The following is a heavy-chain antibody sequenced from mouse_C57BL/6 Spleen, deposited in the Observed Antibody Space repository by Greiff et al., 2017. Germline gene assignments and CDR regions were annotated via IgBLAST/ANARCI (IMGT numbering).Heavy chain of an antibody. CDR1: GFSLTSYG. V-gene: IGHV2-6-1*01. CDR3: ARQGYGSSYLFAY. J-gene: IGHJ3*01. D-gene: IGHD1-1*01. CDR2: IWSDGST. Sequence: QVQLKESGPGLVAPSQSLSITCTVSGFSLTSYGVHWVRQPPGKGLEWLVVIWSDGSTTYNSALKSRLSTSKDNSKSQVFLKMNSLQTDDTAMYYCARQGYGSSYLFAYWGQGTLVTVSA.